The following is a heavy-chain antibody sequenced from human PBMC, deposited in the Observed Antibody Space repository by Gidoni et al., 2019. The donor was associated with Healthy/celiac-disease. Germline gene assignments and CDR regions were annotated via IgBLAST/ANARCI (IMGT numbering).Heavy chain of an antibody. CDR3: ARYRVRGGNNYGMDV. V-gene: IGHV4-34*01. Sequence: QVQLQQWGAGLLKPSETLSLTCAVYGWSFSGYYWSWLRQPPGKGLEWIGEINHSGSTNYNPSLKSRVTISVDTSKNQFSLKLSSVTAADTAVYYCARYRVRGGNNYGMDVWGQGTTVTVSS. CDR1: GWSFSGYY. D-gene: IGHD3-10*01. J-gene: IGHJ6*02. CDR2: INHSGST.